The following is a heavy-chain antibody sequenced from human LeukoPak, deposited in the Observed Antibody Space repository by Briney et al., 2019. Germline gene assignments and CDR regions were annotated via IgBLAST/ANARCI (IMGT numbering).Heavy chain of an antibody. Sequence: GGSLRLSCAAPGFTLSKYSMNRGRPAPGKGPEWGSSLNSSSSYIYYADSVKGRFTISRDNAKNSLYLQMNSLRAEDTAVYYCARDPALVAATPYYFDYWGQGTLVTVSS. CDR1: GFTLSKYS. CDR2: LNSSSSYI. D-gene: IGHD2-15*01. V-gene: IGHV3-21*01. J-gene: IGHJ4*02. CDR3: ARDPALVAATPYYFDY.